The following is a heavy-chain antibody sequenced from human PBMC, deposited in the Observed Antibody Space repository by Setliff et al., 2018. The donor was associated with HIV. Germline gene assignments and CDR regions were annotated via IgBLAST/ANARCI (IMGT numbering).Heavy chain of an antibody. CDR2: IYYTGST. J-gene: IGHJ4*02. D-gene: IGHD4-17*01. CDR3: AKGSGFYGDYTFDH. V-gene: IGHV4-59*11. CDR1: GPSINIHY. Sequence: SETLSLTCTVSGPSINIHYWSWIRQSPGKAFEWIGYIYYTGSTNYNPSLQSRVTISMVASRNQFSLKVTSVTAADTAVYYCAKGSGFYGDYTFDHWGQGRQVTVSS.